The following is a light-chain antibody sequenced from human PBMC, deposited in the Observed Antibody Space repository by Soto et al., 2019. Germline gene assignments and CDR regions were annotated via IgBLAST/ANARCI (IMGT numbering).Light chain of an antibody. Sequence: DIQMTQSPSSLSASVGDRVTLTCRASQSISSYLNWYQQKPGKAPKLLIYDASTLQSGVPSRLSGSGSGTEFTLTIGSLQPEDFAAYYCQQLNSYPLTFGGGTKVDIK. CDR3: QQLNSYPLT. V-gene: IGKV1-9*01. CDR2: DAS. CDR1: QSISSY. J-gene: IGKJ4*01.